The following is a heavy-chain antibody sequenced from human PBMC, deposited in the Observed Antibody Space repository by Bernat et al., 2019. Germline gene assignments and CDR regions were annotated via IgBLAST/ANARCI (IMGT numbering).Heavy chain of an antibody. CDR1: GYSISSGGYY. Sequence: VQLQESGPGLVKPSETLSLTCAVSGYSISSGGYYWSWIRQHPGKGLEWIGYIYYSGSTYYNPSLKSRVTISVDTSKNQFSLKLSSVTAADTAVYYCARGIVATGYYFDYWGQGTLVTVSS. V-gene: IGHV4-31*11. CDR2: IYYSGST. J-gene: IGHJ4*02. CDR3: ARGIVATGYYFDY. D-gene: IGHD5-12*01.